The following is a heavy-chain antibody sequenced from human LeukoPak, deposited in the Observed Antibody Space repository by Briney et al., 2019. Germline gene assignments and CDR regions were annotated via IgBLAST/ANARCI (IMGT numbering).Heavy chain of an antibody. J-gene: IGHJ4*02. Sequence: PGGSLRLSCAASGFTLSRYWVSWGRRAPGKGRGGGANIKQDGSQKYYVDSVKGRFTIYRDNAKNSLYLQMNSLRAEDTAVYYCERHEWELLWGQGTLVTVSS. CDR2: IKQDGSQK. CDR1: GFTLSRYW. D-gene: IGHD1-26*01. V-gene: IGHV3-7*01. CDR3: ERHEWELL.